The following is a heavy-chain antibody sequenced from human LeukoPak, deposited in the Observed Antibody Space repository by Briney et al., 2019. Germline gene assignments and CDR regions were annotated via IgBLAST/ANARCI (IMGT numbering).Heavy chain of an antibody. CDR3: TRSLPGAVGAADF. J-gene: IGHJ4*02. V-gene: IGHV4-59*01. Sequence: ETLSLTCTVSGGSIISYYWSWIRQTPGKGLEWIAYIHPSGSTNYNPSLKSRVTISVDTSQNHFSLKVTSMTAADTGVYYCTRSLPGAVGAADFWGQGTLVTVSS. CDR1: GGSIISYY. CDR2: IHPSGST. D-gene: IGHD6-13*01.